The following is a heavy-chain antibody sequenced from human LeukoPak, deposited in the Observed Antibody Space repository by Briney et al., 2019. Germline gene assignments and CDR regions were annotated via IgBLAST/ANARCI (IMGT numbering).Heavy chain of an antibody. CDR1: GFTVSSNY. CDR2: IYSGDST. V-gene: IGHV3-53*01. J-gene: IGHJ5*02. CDR3: ARVRSAVNYFDSSGSLNWFDP. Sequence: GGSLRLSCAASGFTVSSNYMSWVRQAPGKGLEWVSVIYSGDSTYYADSVKGRFTISRDNSKNTLYLQMNSLRAEDTAVYYCARVRSAVNYFDSSGSLNWFDPWGQGTLVTVSS. D-gene: IGHD3-22*01.